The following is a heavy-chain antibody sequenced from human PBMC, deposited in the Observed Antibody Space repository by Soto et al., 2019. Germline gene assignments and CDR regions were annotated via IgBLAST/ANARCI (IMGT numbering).Heavy chain of an antibody. J-gene: IGHJ6*02. CDR1: GYTLTELS. Sequence: ASVKVSCKVSGYTLTELSMHWVRQAPGKGLEWMGGFDPEDGETIYAQKFQGRVTMTEDTSTDTAYMELSSLRSEDTAVYYCATDRGYYYGMDVWGHGTTVIVSS. CDR2: FDPEDGET. V-gene: IGHV1-24*01. CDR3: ATDRGYYYGMDV.